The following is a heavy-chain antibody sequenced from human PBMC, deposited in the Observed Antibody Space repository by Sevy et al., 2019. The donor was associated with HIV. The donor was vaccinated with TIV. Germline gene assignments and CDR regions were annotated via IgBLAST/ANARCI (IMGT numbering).Heavy chain of an antibody. V-gene: IGHV1-24*01. J-gene: IGHJ4*02. CDR1: GYTLTELS. CDR3: ATFAPLLRLAGYFDY. Sequence: ASVKVSCKVSGYTLTELSMHWVRQAPGKGLEWMGGFDPEDGETIYAQKFQGRVTMTEDTSTDTAYMELSSLRSEDTAVYYCATFAPLLRLAGYFDYWGQGTLVTVSS. CDR2: FDPEDGET.